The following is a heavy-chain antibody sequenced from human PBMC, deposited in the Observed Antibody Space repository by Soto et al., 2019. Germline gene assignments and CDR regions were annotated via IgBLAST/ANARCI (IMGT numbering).Heavy chain of an antibody. CDR3: ARSIAVAATRDGQNLDY. V-gene: IGHV2-70*11. Sequence: SGPTLVNPTQTLTLTCSFSGFSLRTSGMCVHWFRQPPGKALEWLARIDWDDDKYYITSLKTRLTISKDTSKNQVVLTMTNMDPVDTATYYCARSIAVAATRDGQNLDYWGQGTLVTVSS. J-gene: IGHJ4*02. CDR2: IDWDDDK. D-gene: IGHD6-19*01. CDR1: GFSLRTSGMC.